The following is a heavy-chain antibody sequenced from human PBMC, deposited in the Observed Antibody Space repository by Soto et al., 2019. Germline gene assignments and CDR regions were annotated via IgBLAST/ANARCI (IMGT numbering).Heavy chain of an antibody. CDR3: ARNGYCSGGSCYSVFSYYGMDV. V-gene: IGHV1-2*04. CDR2: INPNSGGT. Sequence: ASVKVSCKASGYTFTGYYMHWVRQAPGQGLEWMGWINPNSGGTNYAQKFQGWVTMTRDTSISTAYMELSRLRSDDTAVYYCARNGYCSGGSCYSVFSYYGMDVWGQGTTVTV. D-gene: IGHD2-15*01. J-gene: IGHJ6*02. CDR1: GYTFTGYY.